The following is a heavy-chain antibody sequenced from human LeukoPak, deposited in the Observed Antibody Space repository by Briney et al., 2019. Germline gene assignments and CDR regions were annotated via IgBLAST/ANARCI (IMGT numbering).Heavy chain of an antibody. CDR3: ARTTDIVATMSDY. Sequence: ASVKVSCKASGYTFTSYYMHWVRQAPGQGLEWMGWINPNSGGTNYAQKFQGRVTMTRDTSISTAYMELSRLRSDDTAVYYCARTTDIVATMSDYWGQGTLVTVSS. CDR1: GYTFTSYY. J-gene: IGHJ4*02. CDR2: INPNSGGT. V-gene: IGHV1-2*02. D-gene: IGHD5-12*01.